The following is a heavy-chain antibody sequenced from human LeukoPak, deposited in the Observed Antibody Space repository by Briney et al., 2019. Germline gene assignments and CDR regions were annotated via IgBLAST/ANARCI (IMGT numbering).Heavy chain of an antibody. J-gene: IGHJ3*02. CDR2: IYPGDSDT. D-gene: IGHD1-26*01. Sequence: GGSLRLSCKGSGYSFTSYWIGWVRQMPGKGLEWMGIIYPGDSDTRYSPSFQGQVTISADKSISTAYLQWSSLKASDTAMYYCASPIAGGKVAFDIWGQGTMVTVSS. CDR1: GYSFTSYW. CDR3: ASPIAGGKVAFDI. V-gene: IGHV5-51*01.